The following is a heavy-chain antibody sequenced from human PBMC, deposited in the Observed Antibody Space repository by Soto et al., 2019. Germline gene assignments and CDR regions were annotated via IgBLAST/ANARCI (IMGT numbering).Heavy chain of an antibody. CDR1: GYSFTSYW. CDR3: ARHEGSPWRVLRVKSVYYGMDV. CDR2: IDPSDSYT. D-gene: IGHD6-19*01. J-gene: IGHJ6*02. V-gene: IGHV5-10-1*01. Sequence: PGESLKISCKGSGYSFTSYWISWVRQMPGKGLERMGRIDPSDSYTNYSPSFQGHVTISADKSISTAYLQWSSLKASDTAMYYCARHEGSPWRVLRVKSVYYGMDVWGQWTTDTVSS.